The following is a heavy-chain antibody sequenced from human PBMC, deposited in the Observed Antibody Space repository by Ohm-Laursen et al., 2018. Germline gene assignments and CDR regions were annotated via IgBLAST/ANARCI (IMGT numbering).Heavy chain of an antibody. CDR2: INPNSGGT. Sequence: ASVKVSCKASGYTFTSYDINWVRQATGQGLEWMGWINPNSGGTNYAQKFQGGVTMTRDTSISTAYMELSRLRSDDTAVYYCARDSNPGFDPWGQGTLVTVSS. CDR1: GYTFTSYD. J-gene: IGHJ5*02. CDR3: ARDSNPGFDP. V-gene: IGHV1-2*02.